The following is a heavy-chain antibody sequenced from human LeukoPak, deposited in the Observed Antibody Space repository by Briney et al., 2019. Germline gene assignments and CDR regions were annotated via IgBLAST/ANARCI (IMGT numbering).Heavy chain of an antibody. J-gene: IGHJ6*03. D-gene: IGHD2-15*01. CDR1: GYTFTGYY. V-gene: IGHV1-2*02. CDR2: INPNSGGT. CDR3: ARDDCSGGSCYPGGYYYYYMDV. Sequence: ASVKVSCKASGYTFTGYYMHWVRQAPGQGLEWMGWINPNSGGTNYAQKFQGRVTMTRDTSISTAYMELSRLRSDDTAVYYCARDDCSGGSCYPGGYYYYYMDVWGKGTTVTVSS.